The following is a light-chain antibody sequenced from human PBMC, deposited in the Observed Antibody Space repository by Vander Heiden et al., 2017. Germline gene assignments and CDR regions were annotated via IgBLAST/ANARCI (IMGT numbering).Light chain of an antibody. CDR1: QTISNY. J-gene: IGKJ2*01. CDR3: QQSYSTPPT. CDR2: AAS. Sequence: DPVTITCRASQTISNYLHWYGHRPGKAPQLLIYAASSLQSGVPSRFSGSGSGTDFTLAISSLQPEDFATYYCQQSYSTPPTFGQGTKLEIK. V-gene: IGKV1-39*01.